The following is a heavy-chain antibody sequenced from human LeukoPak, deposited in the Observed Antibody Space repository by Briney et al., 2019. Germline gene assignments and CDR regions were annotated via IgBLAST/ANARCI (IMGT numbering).Heavy chain of an antibody. Sequence: SDTLSLTCAVSGGSISSSNWRSPVRQPPGKGLEWIGEIYHSGSTKYNPSLKTRVPMPVDTSKNQFSLKLNSVTAADTAMYYFARAPAYDSTFLAYWGQGTLVTVSS. CDR2: IYHSGST. J-gene: IGHJ4*02. V-gene: IGHV4-4*02. CDR1: GGSISSSNW. D-gene: IGHD3-22*01. CDR3: ARAPAYDSTFLAY.